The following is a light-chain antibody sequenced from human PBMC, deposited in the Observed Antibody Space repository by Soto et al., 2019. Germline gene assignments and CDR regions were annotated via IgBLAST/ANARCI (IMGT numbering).Light chain of an antibody. CDR1: TANIGNHY. J-gene: IGLJ2*01. Sequence: QSVLTQPPSASGTPGQRVTISCSGSTANIGNHYVYWYQQLPGTAPKLLSHRSDQRASGVPARFSGSKSGTSASLAISGLRSEDEAHYYCAAWDDSLSGVVFGGGTKVTVL. CDR3: AAWDDSLSGVV. CDR2: RSD. V-gene: IGLV1-47*01.